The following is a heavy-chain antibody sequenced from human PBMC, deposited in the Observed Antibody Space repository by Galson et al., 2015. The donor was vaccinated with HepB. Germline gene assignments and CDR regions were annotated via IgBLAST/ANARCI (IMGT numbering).Heavy chain of an antibody. CDR3: ARVKARTEHSNYAKWFDP. Sequence: VKVSCKASGYTFISYDINWVRQATGQGLEWMGWMNPNSGNTGYAQKFQGRVTMTRNTSISTAYMELSSLRSEDTAVYYCARVKARTEHSNYAKWFDPWGQGTLVTVSS. CDR1: GYTFISYD. J-gene: IGHJ5*02. V-gene: IGHV1-8*01. CDR2: MNPNSGNT. D-gene: IGHD4-11*01.